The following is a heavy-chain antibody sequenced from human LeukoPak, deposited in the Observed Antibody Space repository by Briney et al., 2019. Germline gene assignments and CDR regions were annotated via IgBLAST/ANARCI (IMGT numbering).Heavy chain of an antibody. CDR2: ICYSGST. D-gene: IGHD4-23*01. CDR3: ARDLLNEGNHLDY. CDR1: GGSISSGDYY. J-gene: IGHJ4*02. Sequence: NPSETLSLTCTVSGGSISSGDYYWSWIRQPPGKGLEWIGYICYSGSTYYNPSLKSRVTISVDTSKNQFSLKLSSVTAADTAVYYCARDLLNEGNHLDYWGQGTLVTVSS. V-gene: IGHV4-30-4*01.